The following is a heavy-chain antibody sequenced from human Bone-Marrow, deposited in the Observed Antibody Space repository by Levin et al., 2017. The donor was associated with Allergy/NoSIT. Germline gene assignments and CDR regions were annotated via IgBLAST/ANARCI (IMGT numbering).Heavy chain of an antibody. CDR1: GFGFPNDW. D-gene: IGHD5-12*01. V-gene: IGHV3-74*01. J-gene: IGHJ4*02. Sequence: LSLTCEASGFGFPNDWMHWVRQVPGKGLMWVSRINSDGNSIRYADSVRGRFIIPRDNAKKTLYLQMTSLRDDDSAVYYCARESYSGYDLDYWGQGTLVTVSS. CDR3: ARESYSGYDLDY. CDR2: INSDGNSI.